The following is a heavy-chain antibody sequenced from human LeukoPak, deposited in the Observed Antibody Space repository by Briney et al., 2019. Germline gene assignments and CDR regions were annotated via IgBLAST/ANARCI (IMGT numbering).Heavy chain of an antibody. D-gene: IGHD5-24*01. J-gene: IGHJ4*02. CDR2: IWYDGSNK. Sequence: GGFLRLSCAASGFTFSSYGMHWVRQAPGRGLEWVAVIWYDGSNKYYADSVKGRFTISRDNSKNTLYLQMNSLRAEDTAVYYCARKDGYKIGIDYWGQGTLVTVSS. CDR3: ARKDGYKIGIDY. V-gene: IGHV3-33*01. CDR1: GFTFSSYG.